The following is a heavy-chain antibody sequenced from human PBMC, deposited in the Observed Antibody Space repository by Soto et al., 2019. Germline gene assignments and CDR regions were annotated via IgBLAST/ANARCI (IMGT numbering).Heavy chain of an antibody. D-gene: IGHD2-2*02. CDR2: IIPIFATP. Sequence: QVQLVQSEAEVRKPGSSVKVSCKASGGTFSNYAISWVRQAPGQGLEWMGGIIPIFATPYYAQKFQGRVTVTADKSTSTAYMELSILTSEDTAVYYCARRAVAPAPIGYFHYHMDVWGQGTTVTVSS. V-gene: IGHV1-69*06. J-gene: IGHJ6*02. CDR1: GGTFSNYA. CDR3: ARRAVAPAPIGYFHYHMDV.